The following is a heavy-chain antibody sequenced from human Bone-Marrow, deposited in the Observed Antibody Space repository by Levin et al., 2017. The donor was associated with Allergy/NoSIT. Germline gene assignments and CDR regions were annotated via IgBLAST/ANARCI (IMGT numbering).Heavy chain of an antibody. CDR1: GGSISGYY. J-gene: IGHJ6*02. D-gene: IGHD6-13*01. CDR3: ARDRTITASGQTYYYGMDG. V-gene: IGHV4-59*01. Sequence: SETLSLTCTVSGGSISGYYWSWIRQPPGKGLEWIGYMYNSGSTKYNPSLKSRVTISVDTSKNQFSLKLNSVTAADAAVYYCARDRTITASGQTYYYGMDGWGQGTTVTVSS. CDR2: MYNSGST.